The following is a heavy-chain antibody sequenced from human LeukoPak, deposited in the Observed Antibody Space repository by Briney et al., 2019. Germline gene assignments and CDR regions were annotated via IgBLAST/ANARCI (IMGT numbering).Heavy chain of an antibody. CDR2: INPDSGET. CDR1: GHTFTDYY. Sequence: ASVRVSCKTSGHTFTDYYIHWVRQAPGQGLEWMGWINPDSGETKSAKKFHGKVTMTGDTSISTAYMELSRVTSDDTAVYYCARDRDYSKTERGFDYWGQGTLVTVSS. CDR3: ARDRDYSKTERGFDY. V-gene: IGHV1-2*02. J-gene: IGHJ4*02. D-gene: IGHD4-11*01.